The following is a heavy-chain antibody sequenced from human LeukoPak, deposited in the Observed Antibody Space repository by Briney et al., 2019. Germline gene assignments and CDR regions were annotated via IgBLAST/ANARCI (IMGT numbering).Heavy chain of an antibody. V-gene: IGHV4-39*07. CDR3: ARAIEVGAMTPFDY. Sequence: PSETLSLTCTVSGGSISSSSYYWGWIRQPPGKGLEWIGRIYYSGSTYYNPSLKSRVTISVDTSKNQLSLKLSSVTAADTAVYYCARAIEVGAMTPFDYWGQGTLVTVSS. D-gene: IGHD1-26*01. CDR2: IYYSGST. CDR1: GGSISSSSYY. J-gene: IGHJ4*02.